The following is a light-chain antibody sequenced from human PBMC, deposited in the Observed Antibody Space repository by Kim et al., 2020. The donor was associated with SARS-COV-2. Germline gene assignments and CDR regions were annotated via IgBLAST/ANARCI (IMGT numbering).Light chain of an antibody. Sequence: ASVGDRVTITCRASQSISRFFAWYQQKPGEAPTLLIYGASRLQSGVPSRCSGSGSGTDFTLTISSLQPEDFATYYCQQSYSTPPTFGRGTKVDIK. CDR2: GAS. CDR3: QQSYSTPPT. CDR1: QSISRF. J-gene: IGKJ1*01. V-gene: IGKV1-39*01.